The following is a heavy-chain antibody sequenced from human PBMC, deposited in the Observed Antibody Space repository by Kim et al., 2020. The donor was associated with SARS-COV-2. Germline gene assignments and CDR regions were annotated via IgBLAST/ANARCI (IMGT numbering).Heavy chain of an antibody. V-gene: IGHV3-48*03. CDR3: ARNYYTSGSYYKTNDY. Sequence: GGSLRLSCAASGFTFSNYEINWVRQAPGKGLEWVSYISSNGSSISYADSVKGRFTISRDSAKSSVYLQMNSLRVEDTAIYYCARNYYTSGSYYKTNDYWG. J-gene: IGHJ4*01. D-gene: IGHD3-10*01. CDR2: ISSNGSSI. CDR1: GFTFSNYE.